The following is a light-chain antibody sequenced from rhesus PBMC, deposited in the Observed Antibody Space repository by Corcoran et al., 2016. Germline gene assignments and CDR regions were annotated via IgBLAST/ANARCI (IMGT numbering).Light chain of an antibody. Sequence: DIQMTQSPSSLSASVGDTVTITCQASQGISSWLAWYQQKPGKAPKLLSYKASSLQSGVPSGFSGTGSWTDLTLTISSLQPEDFATYYCLHYSSSPLTFGQGTKVEIK. CDR1: QGISSW. J-gene: IGKJ1*01. V-gene: IGKV1-22*01. CDR3: LHYSSSPLT. CDR2: KAS.